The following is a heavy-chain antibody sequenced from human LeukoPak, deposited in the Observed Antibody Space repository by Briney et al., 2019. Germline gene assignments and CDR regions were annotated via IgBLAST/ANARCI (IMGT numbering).Heavy chain of an antibody. V-gene: IGHV5-51*01. CDR3: ARQGRTRRSGHDVFDI. J-gene: IGHJ3*02. D-gene: IGHD1-7*01. Sequence: RGESLQISCQGSGYLFTSYWIAWVRPMPGKGLEWMGITYPGDSETRYSPSFQGQVTISADKSINTAYLQWSSLEASDTAMYYCARQGRTRRSGHDVFDIWGQGTMVTVSS. CDR1: GYLFTSYW. CDR2: TYPGDSET.